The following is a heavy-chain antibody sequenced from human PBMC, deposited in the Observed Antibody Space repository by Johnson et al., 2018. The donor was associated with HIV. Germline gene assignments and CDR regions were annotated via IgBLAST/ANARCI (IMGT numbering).Heavy chain of an antibody. V-gene: IGHV3-20*04. CDR2: INWNGGST. J-gene: IGHJ3*02. CDR1: GFTFEDYG. D-gene: IGHD6-13*01. CDR3: ARVRTAAGFDAFDI. Sequence: MLLVESGGRVVRPGGSLRLSCAASGFTFEDYGMSWVREAPGKVLEWVSGINWNGGSTGYVDSVKGRFTISRDNAKNSLYLQMNSLRAEDTALYYCARVRTAAGFDAFDIWGQGTMVTVSS.